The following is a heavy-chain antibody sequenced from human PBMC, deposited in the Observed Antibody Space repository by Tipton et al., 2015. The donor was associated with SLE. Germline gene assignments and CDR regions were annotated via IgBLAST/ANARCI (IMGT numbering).Heavy chain of an antibody. CDR2: IYISGST. CDR1: RGSISSGYY. Sequence: TLSLTCTVSRGSISSGYYWSWLRQPAGKGLEWIGRIYISGSTNYNPSHKSRVTISVDTSNNQFSLTLNSVTAADSAVYYCARDHDGYNRYYVDVWGRGATVPVSS. J-gene: IGHJ6*03. CDR3: ARDHDGYNRYYVDV. V-gene: IGHV4-61*02. D-gene: IGHD5-24*01.